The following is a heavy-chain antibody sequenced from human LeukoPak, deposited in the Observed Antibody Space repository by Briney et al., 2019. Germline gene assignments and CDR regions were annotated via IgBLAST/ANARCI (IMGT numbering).Heavy chain of an antibody. Sequence: SQTFSLTCAISGDSVSSNSAAWNWIRQSPSRGLEWLGRTYYRSKWYNDYAVSVKSRITINPDTSKNQFSLQLNSVTPEDTAVYYCARDETPAFGRSYGNWFDPWGQGTLVTVSS. J-gene: IGHJ5*02. V-gene: IGHV6-1*01. CDR3: ARDETPAFGRSYGNWFDP. D-gene: IGHD1-26*01. CDR1: GDSVSSNSAA. CDR2: TYYRSKWYN.